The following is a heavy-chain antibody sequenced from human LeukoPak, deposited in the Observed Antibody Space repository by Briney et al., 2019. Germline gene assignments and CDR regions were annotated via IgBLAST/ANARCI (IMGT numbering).Heavy chain of an antibody. CDR3: ARARDYGDYHIYDY. Sequence: SETLSLTCSVPGGSISSYYWSWTRQPPRRGRQWVGYINYSGSPKYSTNYNASLNSRVNISVDTSKNQFSLRLRSVTTADTAFYFCARARDYGDYHIYDYWGQGALVTVSS. CDR1: GGSISSYY. V-gene: IGHV4-59*01. D-gene: IGHD4-17*01. J-gene: IGHJ4*02. CDR2: INYSGSPKYST.